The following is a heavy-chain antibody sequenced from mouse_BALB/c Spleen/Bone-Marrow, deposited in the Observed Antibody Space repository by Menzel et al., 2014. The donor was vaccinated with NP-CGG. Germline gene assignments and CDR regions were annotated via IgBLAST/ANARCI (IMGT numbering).Heavy chain of an antibody. CDR3: ARLGRGYFDY. Sequence: EVHLVESGGGLVQPGGSLRLSCAASGFTFTDYYINWVRQPPGKALEWLGFIRNKANGYTTEYSASVKGRFTISRDNSQSILYLQMNILRAEDSATYYCARLGRGYFDYWGQGTTLTVSS. J-gene: IGHJ2*01. V-gene: IGHV7-3*02. CDR1: GFTFTDYY. D-gene: IGHD4-1*01. CDR2: IRNKANGYTT.